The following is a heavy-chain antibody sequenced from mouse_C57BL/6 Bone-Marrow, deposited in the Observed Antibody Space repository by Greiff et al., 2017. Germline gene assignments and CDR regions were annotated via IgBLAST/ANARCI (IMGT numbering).Heavy chain of an antibody. CDR2: IYPRSGNT. V-gene: IGHV1-81*01. D-gene: IGHD1-1*01. CDR3: AKTTVVATDFDY. CDR1: GYTFISYG. J-gene: IGHJ2*01. Sequence: QVQLKESGAELARPGASVKLSCKASGYTFISYGISWVKQRTGQGLEWIGEIYPRSGNTYYNEKFKGKATLTADKSSSTAYMELRSLTSEDSAVYFCAKTTVVATDFDYWGQGTTLTVSS.